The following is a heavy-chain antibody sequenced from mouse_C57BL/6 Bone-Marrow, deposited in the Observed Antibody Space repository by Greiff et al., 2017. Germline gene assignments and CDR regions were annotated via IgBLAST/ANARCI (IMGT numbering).Heavy chain of an antibody. V-gene: IGHV2-2*01. J-gene: IGHJ4*01. CDR1: GFSLTSYG. CDR3: RHSNPTYAMDY. D-gene: IGHD2-5*01. Sequence: QVQLQQPGPGLVQPSQSLSITCTVSGFSLTSYGVHWVRQSPGKGLEWLGVIWSGGSTDYNAAFISRLSISKDNSKSQVFFKMNSLQADDTAIYFRRHSNPTYAMDYWGQGTSVTVSS. CDR2: IWSGGST.